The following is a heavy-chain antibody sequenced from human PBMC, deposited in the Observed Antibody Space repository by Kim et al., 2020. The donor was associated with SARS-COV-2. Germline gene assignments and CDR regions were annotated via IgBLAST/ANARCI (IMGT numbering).Heavy chain of an antibody. V-gene: IGHV3-9*01. CDR1: GFTFDDYA. CDR2: ISWNSGSI. J-gene: IGHJ3*02. Sequence: GGSLRLSCAASGFTFDDYAMHWVRQAPGKGLEWVSGISWNSGSIGYADSVKGRFTISRDNAKNSLYLQMNSLRAEDTALYYCAKDTGYSGYDFAFDIWGQGTMVTVSS. D-gene: IGHD5-12*01. CDR3: AKDTGYSGYDFAFDI.